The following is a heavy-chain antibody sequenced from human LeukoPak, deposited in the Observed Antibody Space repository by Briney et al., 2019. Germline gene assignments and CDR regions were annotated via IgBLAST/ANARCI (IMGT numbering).Heavy chain of an antibody. CDR1: GGSISSSSYY. V-gene: IGHV4-39*01. J-gene: IGHJ6*03. CDR3: ARHKYSSSYYYYYYYMDV. Sequence: PSETLSLTCTVSGGSISSSSYYWGWIRQPPGKGLEWIGSIYYSGSTYYNPSLKSRVTISVDTSKNQFSLKLSSVTAADTAVYYCARHKYSSSYYYYYYYMDVWGKGTTVTVSS. D-gene: IGHD6-6*01. CDR2: IYYSGST.